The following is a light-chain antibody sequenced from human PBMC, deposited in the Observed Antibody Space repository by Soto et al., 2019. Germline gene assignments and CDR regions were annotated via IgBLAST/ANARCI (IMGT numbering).Light chain of an antibody. CDR1: QSVSSSY. CDR2: GAS. J-gene: IGKJ2*01. Sequence: EIVLTQSPGTLSLSPGERATLSCRASQSVSSSYLAWYQQKPGQAPRLLIYGASSRATGIPDRFSGSGSGTDSTLTISRLEPEDFAVYYCQQYGSSLFGQGTKVDIK. V-gene: IGKV3-20*01. CDR3: QQYGSSL.